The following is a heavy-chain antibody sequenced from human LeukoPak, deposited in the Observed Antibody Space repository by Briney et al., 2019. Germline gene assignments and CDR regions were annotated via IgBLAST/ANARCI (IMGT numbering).Heavy chain of an antibody. CDR2: IIPIFGTA. V-gene: IGHV1-69*05. CDR1: GGTFSSYA. J-gene: IGHJ4*02. Sequence: EASVKVSCKASGGTFSSYAISWVRQAPGQGLEWMGGIIPIFGTANYAQKFQGRVTITTDESTSTAYMELSSLRSEDTAVYYCATLGNWGGGDYWGQGTLVTVSS. CDR3: ATLGNWGGGDY. D-gene: IGHD7-27*01.